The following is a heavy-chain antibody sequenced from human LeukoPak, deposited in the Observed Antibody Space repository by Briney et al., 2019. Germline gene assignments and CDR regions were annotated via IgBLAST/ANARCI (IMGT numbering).Heavy chain of an antibody. CDR1: GGSISSYY. D-gene: IGHD3-10*01. J-gene: IGHJ4*02. CDR3: ARHLESFSGYPYYFDY. CDR2: SYYSGST. V-gene: IGHV4-59*08. Sequence: SETLSLTCTVSGGSISSYYWSWIRQPPGKGLEWIGYSYYSGSTNYNPSLKSRVTISVDTSKNQFSLKLSSVTAADTAVYYCARHLESFSGYPYYFDYWGQGTLVTVSS.